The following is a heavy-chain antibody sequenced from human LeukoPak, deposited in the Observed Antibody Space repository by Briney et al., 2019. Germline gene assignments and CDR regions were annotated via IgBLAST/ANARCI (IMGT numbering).Heavy chain of an antibody. J-gene: IGHJ4*02. CDR3: ATSNSLDH. CDR2: ISSGSSTI. V-gene: IGHV3-48*02. CDR1: GFTFSTYS. Sequence: PGGSLRLSCAASGFTFSTYSMSWVRQAPGKGLEWVSYISSGSSTIYYADSVKGRFTISRDNAKNSLYLQMNSLRDEDTAVYYCATSNSLDHWGQGTLVTVSS. D-gene: IGHD4-23*01.